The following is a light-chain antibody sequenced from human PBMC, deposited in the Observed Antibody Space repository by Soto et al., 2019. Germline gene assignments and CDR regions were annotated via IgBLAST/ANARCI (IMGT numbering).Light chain of an antibody. V-gene: IGKV1-39*01. Sequence: DIQMTQSPSSQSASVGDRVTITCRASQGISTYLNWYQKKPGKAPKLLIYAASSLQSGVPSRFSGSGSETDFTLTISSLQPEDFATYSCQQSYSSTWTSGQGTKVEI. CDR2: AAS. J-gene: IGKJ1*01. CDR1: QGISTY. CDR3: QQSYSSTWT.